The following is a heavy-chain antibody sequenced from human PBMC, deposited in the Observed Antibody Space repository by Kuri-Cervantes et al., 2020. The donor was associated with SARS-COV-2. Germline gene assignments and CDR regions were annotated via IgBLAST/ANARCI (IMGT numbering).Heavy chain of an antibody. V-gene: IGHV4-59*08. D-gene: IGHD6-6*01. J-gene: IGHJ4*02. Sequence: SETLSLTCTVSGGSISSYYWSWIWQPPGKGLEWIGYIYYSGSTNYNPSLKSRVTISVDTSKNQFSLKLSSVTAADTAVYYCARREIAARRLFDYWGQGTLVTVSS. CDR2: IYYSGST. CDR3: ARREIAARRLFDY. CDR1: GGSISSYY.